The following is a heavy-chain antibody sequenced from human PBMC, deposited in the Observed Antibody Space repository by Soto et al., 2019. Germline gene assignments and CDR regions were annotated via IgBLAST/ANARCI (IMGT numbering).Heavy chain of an antibody. V-gene: IGHV4-30-4*01. CDR1: GGSISSGDYY. Sequence: SETLSLTCTISGGSISSGDYYWSWIRQPPGKGLEWIGYIYYSGSTYYNPSLKSRVTIPVDTSKNQFSLKLSSVTAADTAVYYCARAPLNYYGSGSYYIPNNWSDPWGQGTLVTVSS. D-gene: IGHD3-10*01. CDR2: IYYSGST. CDR3: ARAPLNYYGSGSYYIPNNWSDP. J-gene: IGHJ5*02.